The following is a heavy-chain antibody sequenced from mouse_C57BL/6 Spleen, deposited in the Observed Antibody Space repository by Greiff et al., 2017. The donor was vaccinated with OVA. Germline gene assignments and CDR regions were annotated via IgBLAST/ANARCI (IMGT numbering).Heavy chain of an antibody. CDR3: ARLGGGPAY. CDR2: INPSNGGT. D-gene: IGHD3-3*01. CDR1: GYTFTSYW. V-gene: IGHV1-53*01. J-gene: IGHJ3*01. Sequence: QVQLQQPGTELVKPGASVKLSCKASGYTFTSYWMHWVKQRPGPGLEWIGNINPSNGGTTYNEKFKSKVTLTVDKSSSPAYMQLSSLTSEDSAVYYFARLGGGPAYWGQGTLVTVSA.